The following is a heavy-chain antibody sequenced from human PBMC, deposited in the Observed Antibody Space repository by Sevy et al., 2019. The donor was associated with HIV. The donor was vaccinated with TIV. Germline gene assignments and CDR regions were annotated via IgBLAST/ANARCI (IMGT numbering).Heavy chain of an antibody. D-gene: IGHD1-26*01. CDR3: ARQVRGWELLRGAFDY. CDR2: FYYSGST. V-gene: IGHV4-59*08. J-gene: IGHJ4*02. CDR1: GGSISSYY. Sequence: SETLSLTCTVSGGSISSYYWSWIRQPPGKGLEWIGYFYYSGSTNYNPSLKSRVTISVDTSKNQFSLKLSSVTAADTAVYYCARQVRGWELLRGAFDYWGQGTLVTVSS.